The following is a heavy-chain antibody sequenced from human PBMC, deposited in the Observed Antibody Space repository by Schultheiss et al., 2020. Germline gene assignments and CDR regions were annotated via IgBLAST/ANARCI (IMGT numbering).Heavy chain of an antibody. CDR2: VSVGGGTT. Sequence: GESLKISCAASGFTFSSYAMTWVRLAPGKGLEWVSAVSVGGGTTYYADSVKGRFTIIRDISKNTVYLQMDSLRAEDTAVYYCAKDGRGGNSGGGYYYYGMDVWGQGTTVTVYS. V-gene: IGHV3-23*01. CDR3: AKDGRGGNSGGGYYYYGMDV. CDR1: GFTFSSYA. J-gene: IGHJ6*02. D-gene: IGHD4-23*01.